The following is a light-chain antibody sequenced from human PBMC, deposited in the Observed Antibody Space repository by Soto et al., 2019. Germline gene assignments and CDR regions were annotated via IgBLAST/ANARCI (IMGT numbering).Light chain of an antibody. CDR2: DVN. V-gene: IGLV2-11*01. CDR3: CSYAGSYPFV. J-gene: IGLJ1*01. Sequence: QSALTQPRSVSGSPGQSVTISCTGTSSDVGGFNYVSWYQQHPGKAPKVIIYDVNERPSGVPDRFSGSKSGNTASLTISGLQAEDEADYYCCSYAGSYPFVFGTGTKLTVL. CDR1: SSDVGGFNY.